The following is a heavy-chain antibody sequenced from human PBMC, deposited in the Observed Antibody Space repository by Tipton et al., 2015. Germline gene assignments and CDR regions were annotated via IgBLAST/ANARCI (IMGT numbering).Heavy chain of an antibody. J-gene: IGHJ6*02. V-gene: IGHV3-33*01. CDR2: LWYDGINN. CDR3: ARDSDTYYYGLDV. CDR1: GFTFSNYG. Sequence: SLRLSCAASGFTFSNYGMHWVRQAPGKGLEWVAVLWYDGINNYYADSVKGRFTISRDNFKNTIYLQMNSLRAEDTAVYYCARDSDTYYYGLDVWGQGTTVTVSS. D-gene: IGHD3-10*01.